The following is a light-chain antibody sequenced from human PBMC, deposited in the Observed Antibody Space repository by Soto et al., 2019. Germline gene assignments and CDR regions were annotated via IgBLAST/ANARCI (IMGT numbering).Light chain of an antibody. CDR3: QQYNSYSPLT. CDR2: DAS. J-gene: IGKJ1*01. CDR1: QSISSW. V-gene: IGKV1-5*01. Sequence: DIPMTQSPSTLSASVGDRVTITCRASQSISSWLAWYQQKPGKAPKLLIYDASSLDSGVPSRFSCSGSGTEFPLTISSLQPDDFATYYCQQYNSYSPLTFGQGTKVEIK.